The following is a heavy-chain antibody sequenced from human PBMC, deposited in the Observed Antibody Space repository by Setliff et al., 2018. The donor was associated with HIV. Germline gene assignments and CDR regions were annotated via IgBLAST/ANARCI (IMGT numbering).Heavy chain of an antibody. CDR1: GYTFPNYG. Sequence: ASVKVSCKASGYTFPNYGITWVRQAPGQGLEWMGWINPNSGGTNYAQKFQGRVTMTRDTSISTAYMELSRLRSDDTAVYYCARDWDRTPGYMDVWGKGTTVTVSS. D-gene: IGHD1-26*01. CDR2: INPNSGGT. J-gene: IGHJ6*03. CDR3: ARDWDRTPGYMDV. V-gene: IGHV1-2*02.